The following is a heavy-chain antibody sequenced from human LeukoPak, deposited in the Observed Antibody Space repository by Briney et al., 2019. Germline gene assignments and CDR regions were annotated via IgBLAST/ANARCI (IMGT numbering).Heavy chain of an antibody. V-gene: IGHV3-74*01. CDR1: GFTFRNYW. CDR3: VRDGDDYNFDY. J-gene: IGHJ4*02. CDR2: VKGDGSFT. Sequence: GGSLRLSCAASGFTFRNYWMHWVRQAPGKGLVWVSRVKGDGSFTDYADSVKGRFTITRVNAKNTLYLQMYSLRAEDTAAYYCVRDGDDYNFDYWGQGSLVTVSS. D-gene: IGHD5-24*01.